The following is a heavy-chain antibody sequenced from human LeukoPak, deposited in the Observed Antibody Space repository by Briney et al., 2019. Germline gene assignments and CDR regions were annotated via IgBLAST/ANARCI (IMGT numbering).Heavy chain of an antibody. CDR3: ARDSDYSSGWHGDAFDI. V-gene: IGHV4-59*01. CDR1: GGSISSYY. CDR2: IYYSGST. Sequence: SETLSLTCTVPGGSISSYYWSWIRQPPGKGLEWIGYIYYSGSTNYNPSLKSRVTISVDTSKNQFSLKLSSVTAADTAVYYCARDSDYSSGWHGDAFDIWGQGTMVTASS. J-gene: IGHJ3*02. D-gene: IGHD6-19*01.